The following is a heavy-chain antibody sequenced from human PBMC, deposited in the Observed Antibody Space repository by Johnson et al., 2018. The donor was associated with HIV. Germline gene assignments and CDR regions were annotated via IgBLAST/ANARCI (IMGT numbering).Heavy chain of an antibody. V-gene: IGHV3-53*01. D-gene: IGHD6-13*01. CDR3: ARVPRIEQQLVHAFDI. J-gene: IGHJ3*02. Sequence: VQLVESGGGLIQPGGSLRLSCAASGFTVSSNYMSWVRKAPGKGLEWVSVIYSGGSTYYADSVKGRLTIARDNSKNTLYLQMNSLRAEDTSVYYCARVPRIEQQLVHAFDIWGQGTMVTVSS. CDR2: IYSGGST. CDR1: GFTVSSNY.